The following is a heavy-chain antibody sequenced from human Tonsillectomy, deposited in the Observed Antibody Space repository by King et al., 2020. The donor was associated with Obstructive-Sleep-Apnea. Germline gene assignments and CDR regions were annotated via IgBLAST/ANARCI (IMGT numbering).Heavy chain of an antibody. CDR3: ARESSGGTIFGVVSAFDI. J-gene: IGHJ3*02. CDR1: GYTFTSYA. CDR2: INAGNGNT. Sequence: QLVQSGAEVKKPGASVKVSCKASGYTFTSYAMHWVCQAPGQRLEWMGWINAGNGNTKYSQKFQGRVTITRDTSASTAYMELSSLRSEDTAVYYCARESSGGTIFGVVSAFDIWGQGTMVTVSS. D-gene: IGHD3-3*01. V-gene: IGHV1-3*01.